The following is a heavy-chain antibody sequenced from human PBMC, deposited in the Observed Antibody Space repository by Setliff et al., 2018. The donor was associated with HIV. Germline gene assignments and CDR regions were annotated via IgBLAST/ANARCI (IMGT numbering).Heavy chain of an antibody. J-gene: IGHJ3*02. D-gene: IGHD2-21*01. CDR2: ISPDGSST. CDR1: GFTFSSAW. CDR3: AKLLGNGGNSDPFDI. Sequence: GGSLRLSCAASGFTFSSAWMGWVRQAPAKGLEWVANISPDGSSTYYADSVKGRFTISRDNSKESLYLQMNSLTTEDTALYYCAKLLGNGGNSDPFDIWGQGTTVTVSS. V-gene: IGHV3-7*03.